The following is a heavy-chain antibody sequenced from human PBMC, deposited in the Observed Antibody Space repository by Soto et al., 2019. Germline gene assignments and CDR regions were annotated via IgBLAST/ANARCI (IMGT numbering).Heavy chain of an antibody. Sequence: SETLSLTCFVSGYSITSGGYYWSWIRHHPGKGLEWIGSFYSSGSIIYNPSLRGRVSISGDTSSNQFSMSLTSVTAADTARYYCARMYSSGSGWFHPWGQGTLVTVSS. CDR2: FYSSGSI. CDR3: ARMYSSGSGWFHP. D-gene: IGHD6-19*01. V-gene: IGHV4-31*03. J-gene: IGHJ5*02. CDR1: GYSITSGGYY.